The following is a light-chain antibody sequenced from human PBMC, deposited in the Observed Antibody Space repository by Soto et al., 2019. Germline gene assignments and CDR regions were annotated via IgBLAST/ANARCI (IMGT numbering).Light chain of an antibody. CDR3: SSFAGNNNLV. J-gene: IGLJ2*01. V-gene: IGLV2-8*01. CDR2: EVS. CDR1: SSDVGGYNY. Sequence: QSALTQPPSASGSPGQSVTISCTGTSSDVGGYNYVSWYQQHPGKAPKLMISEVSKRPSGVPYRFSGSKSGNTASLTVSGLQAEDEADYCCSSFAGNNNLVFGGGTKLTVL.